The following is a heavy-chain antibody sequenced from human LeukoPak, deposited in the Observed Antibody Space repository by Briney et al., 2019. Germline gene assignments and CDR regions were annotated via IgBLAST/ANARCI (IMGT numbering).Heavy chain of an antibody. V-gene: IGHV4-34*01. D-gene: IGHD3-3*01. CDR3: ARSPPLEWLLFDYYYYGMVV. CDR1: GGSFSGYY. Sequence: SGTLCLTCAVYGGSFSGYYLSWVRQPPGKGLEWVGEVNHSGSTKYNPSLKSRVTISVYTSKNQFSLKLSSVTAADTAVYYCARSPPLEWLLFDYYYYGMVVWGQGTTVTVPS. J-gene: IGHJ6*02. CDR2: VNHSGST.